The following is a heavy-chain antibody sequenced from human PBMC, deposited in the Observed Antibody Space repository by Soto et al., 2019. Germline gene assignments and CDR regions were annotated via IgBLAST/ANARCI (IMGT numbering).Heavy chain of an antibody. Sequence: QVQLVQSGAGVKKPGASVKISCKASGYTFISNYVYWVRKAPGQGLEWMGIINPRGASTSTAQKFQGRVTMTSDTSTSTVYMDLSSLTSDDTAVYYCAREPVVCSSTNCHFDYWGQGALVTVSS. J-gene: IGHJ4*02. CDR1: GYTFISNY. CDR3: AREPVVCSSTNCHFDY. V-gene: IGHV1-46*01. D-gene: IGHD2-2*01. CDR2: INPRGAST.